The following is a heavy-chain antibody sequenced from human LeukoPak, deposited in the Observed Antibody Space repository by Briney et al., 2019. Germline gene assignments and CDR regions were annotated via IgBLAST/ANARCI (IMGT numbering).Heavy chain of an antibody. Sequence: GGSLRLSCAASGFTFSTYGMSWVRQAPGKGLEWVANINQGGSVKYYVDSVEGRFTISRDDAKNSLYVQMNSLRDEDTAVYYCARVGYSGWNLEYWGQGTLVTVSS. CDR3: ARVGYSGWNLEY. CDR1: GFTFSTYG. CDR2: INQGGSVK. V-gene: IGHV3-7*01. D-gene: IGHD5-12*01. J-gene: IGHJ4*02.